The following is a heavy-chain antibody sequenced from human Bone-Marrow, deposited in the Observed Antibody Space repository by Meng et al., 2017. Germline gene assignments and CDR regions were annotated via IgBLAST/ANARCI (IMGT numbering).Heavy chain of an antibody. CDR1: GYSITSGYF. Sequence: SETLSLTCTVSGYSITSGYFWGWVRQSPGKGLEWIGSTYLSGNTFYNPSLKSRVTISVDTSKNQFSLKMTSVTAADTAVYYCARVVPAARDWFDPWGQGTLVTVSS. CDR2: TYLSGNT. J-gene: IGHJ5*02. V-gene: IGHV4-38-2*02. CDR3: ARVVPAARDWFDP. D-gene: IGHD2-2*01.